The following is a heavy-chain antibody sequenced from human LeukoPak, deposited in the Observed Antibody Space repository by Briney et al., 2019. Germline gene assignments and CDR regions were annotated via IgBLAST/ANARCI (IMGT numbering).Heavy chain of an antibody. CDR3: ARNYYESSGYYPWNFDY. CDR1: GGSISSSSYW. V-gene: IGHV4-39*01. D-gene: IGHD3-22*01. Sequence: PSETLSLTCTVSGGSISSSSYWWGWIRQPPGKGLEWIANIYYSGSTHYNPSLKSRVTISIEKSKNQFSLKLSSVTAADTAVHYCARNYYESSGYYPWNFDYWGQGTLVTVSS. CDR2: IYYSGST. J-gene: IGHJ4*02.